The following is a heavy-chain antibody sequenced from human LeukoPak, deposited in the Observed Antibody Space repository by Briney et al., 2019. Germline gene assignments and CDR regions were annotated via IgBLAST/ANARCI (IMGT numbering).Heavy chain of an antibody. Sequence: GGSLRLTCAASGFTFDDYAMHGVRQAPGKGLEGVSGSSWNSGSIGYADSVKGRFTISRDNAKNSLYLQMNSLRAEDTALYYCAKDKDSSGYNFDYWGQGTLVTVSS. CDR3: AKDKDSSGYNFDY. V-gene: IGHV3-9*01. CDR1: GFTFDDYA. D-gene: IGHD3-22*01. J-gene: IGHJ4*02. CDR2: SSWNSGSI.